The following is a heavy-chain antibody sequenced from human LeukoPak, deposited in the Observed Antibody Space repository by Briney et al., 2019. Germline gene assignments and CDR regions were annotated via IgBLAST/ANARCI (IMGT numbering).Heavy chain of an antibody. J-gene: IGHJ4*02. D-gene: IGHD6-13*01. CDR2: IKQDGSEK. Sequence: PGGSLRLSCAASVFTLSIYCMSGGRQAPGKGLEWVANIKQDGSEKYYVDSVKGRFTISRDNAKNSLYLQMNSLRAEDTAVYYCARDVSWQHLDYWGQGTLVTVSS. CDR1: VFTLSIYC. V-gene: IGHV3-7*01. CDR3: ARDVSWQHLDY.